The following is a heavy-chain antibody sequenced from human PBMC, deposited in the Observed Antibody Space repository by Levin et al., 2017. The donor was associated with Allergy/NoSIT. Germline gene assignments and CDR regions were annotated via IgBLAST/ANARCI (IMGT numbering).Heavy chain of an antibody. Sequence: PGGSLRLSCAASGFTITSYAMSWVRQAPGKGLEWVSAISASDGATYNADSVKGRFTISRDTSKNTLYLQMNSLRAEDTAVYYCAKHCSSTRCYNDCWGQGTLVTVSS. D-gene: IGHD2-2*02. CDR3: AKHCSSTRCYNDC. CDR1: GFTITSYA. CDR2: ISASDGAT. J-gene: IGHJ4*02. V-gene: IGHV3-23*01.